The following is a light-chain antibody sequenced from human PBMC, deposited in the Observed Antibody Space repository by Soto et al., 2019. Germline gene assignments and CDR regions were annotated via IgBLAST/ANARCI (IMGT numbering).Light chain of an antibody. J-gene: IGKJ3*01. CDR1: QSINSN. CDR3: QQYNIWPPLFT. CDR2: GAS. Sequence: EIVLAQSPATLSVSPGERATLSCRASQSINSNLTWYQQKPGQSPRLLIYGASTRAAGIPARFSGSGSGTDFTLSISNLQPEDFAVYFCQQYNIWPPLFTFGPGTKVDIK. V-gene: IGKV3-15*01.